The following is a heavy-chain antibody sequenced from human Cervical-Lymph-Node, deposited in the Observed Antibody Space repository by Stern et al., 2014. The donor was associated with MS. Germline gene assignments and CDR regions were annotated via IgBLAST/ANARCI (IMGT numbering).Heavy chain of an antibody. D-gene: IGHD6-19*01. CDR2: IIPIFGTA. CDR3: ARVTGYSSGWYYYYYGMDV. J-gene: IGHJ6*02. CDR1: VGTFSSYA. Sequence: QLVQSGAEVKKPGSSVKVSCKASVGTFSSYAISWVRQAPGQGLEWMGGIIPIFGTANYAQKFQGRVTITADESTSTAYMELSSLRSEDTAVYYCARVTGYSSGWYYYYYGMDVWGQGTTVTVSS. V-gene: IGHV1-69*01.